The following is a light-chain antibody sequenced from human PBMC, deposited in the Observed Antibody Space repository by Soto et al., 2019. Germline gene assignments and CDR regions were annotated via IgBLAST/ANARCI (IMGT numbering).Light chain of an antibody. J-gene: IGKJ1*01. CDR2: DAS. CDR3: QQYNSYST. CDR1: QSISTW. V-gene: IGKV1-5*01. Sequence: DIQMTQSPSTLPASVGDRVTITCRASQSISTWLAWYQQKPGKAPKLLIYDASSLESGVPSRFSGSGSGTEFTLTISSLQPEDFASYYCQQYNSYSTFGQGTKVDI.